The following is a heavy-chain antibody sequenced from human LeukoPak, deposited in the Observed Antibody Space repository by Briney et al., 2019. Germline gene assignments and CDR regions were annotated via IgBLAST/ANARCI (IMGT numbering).Heavy chain of an antibody. D-gene: IGHD3-10*01. CDR3: AKWIMVRGVNDY. CDR2: ISGSGGST. CDR1: GFTFSSYA. Sequence: GGSLRLSCAASGFTFSSYAMSWVRQAPGKGLEWVSVISGSGGSTYYADSVKGRFTISRDNSKNTLYLQMNSLRAEDTAVYYCAKWIMVRGVNDYWGQGTLVTVSS. V-gene: IGHV3-23*01. J-gene: IGHJ4*02.